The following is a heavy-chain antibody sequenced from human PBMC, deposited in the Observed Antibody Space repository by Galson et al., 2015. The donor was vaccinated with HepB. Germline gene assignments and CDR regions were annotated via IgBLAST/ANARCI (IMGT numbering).Heavy chain of an antibody. Sequence: SLRLSCAASGFVFSTFSMNWVRQAPGRGLEWISYIGPHSTVIYYGDSVKGRFTVARDNAENSLYLQMSSLTVDDTAVYYCARDVPGDGYINFDSWGQGTLVTVSS. D-gene: IGHD5-24*01. CDR3: ARDVPGDGYINFDS. V-gene: IGHV3-48*01. CDR2: IGPHSTVI. CDR1: GFVFSTFS. J-gene: IGHJ4*02.